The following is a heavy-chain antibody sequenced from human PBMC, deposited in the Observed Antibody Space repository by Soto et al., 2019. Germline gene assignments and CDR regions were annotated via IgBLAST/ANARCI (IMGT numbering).Heavy chain of an antibody. CDR1: GFTFSSYA. J-gene: IGHJ4*02. V-gene: IGHV3-23*01. Sequence: GGSLRLSCAASGFTFSSYAMSWVRQAPGKGLEWVSAISGSGGSTYYADSVKGRFTISRDNSKNTLYLQMNSLRAEDTALYYCAKDRSFEVVAARTDYWGQGTLVTVSS. CDR3: AKDRSFEVVAARTDY. D-gene: IGHD2-15*01. CDR2: ISGSGGST.